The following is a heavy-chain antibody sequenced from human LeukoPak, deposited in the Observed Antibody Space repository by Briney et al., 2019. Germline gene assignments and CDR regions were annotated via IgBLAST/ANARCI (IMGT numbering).Heavy chain of an antibody. Sequence: SETLSLTCTVSGGSISSYYWSWIRQPPGKGLEWIGYIYYSGSTNYNPSLKSRVTISVDTSRNQFSLKLSSVTAADTAVYYCARSPIRGAFDIWGQGTMVTVSS. CDR3: ARSPIRGAFDI. V-gene: IGHV4-59*01. CDR1: GGSISSYY. J-gene: IGHJ3*02. CDR2: IYYSGST. D-gene: IGHD3-10*01.